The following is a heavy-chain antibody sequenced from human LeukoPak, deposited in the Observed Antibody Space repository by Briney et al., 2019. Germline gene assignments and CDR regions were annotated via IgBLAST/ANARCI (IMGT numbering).Heavy chain of an antibody. CDR3: ARVAVAGTGWFDP. V-gene: IGHV4-39*07. CDR1: GGSISSSSYY. D-gene: IGHD6-19*01. Sequence: SETLSLTCTVSGGSISSSSYYWSWIRQPPGKGLEWIGEINHSGSTNYNPSLKSRVTISVDTSKNQFSLKLSSVTAADTAVYYCARVAVAGTGWFDPWGQGTLVTVSS. J-gene: IGHJ5*02. CDR2: INHSGST.